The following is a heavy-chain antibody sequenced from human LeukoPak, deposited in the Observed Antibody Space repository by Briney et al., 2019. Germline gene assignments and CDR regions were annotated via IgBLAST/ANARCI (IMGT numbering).Heavy chain of an antibody. D-gene: IGHD5-18*01. V-gene: IGHV3-11*01. CDR3: ARYGYGYGKPIDF. CDR2: ISDSGSTT. Sequence: GGSLRLSCAASGFTFSDYYMTWIRQAPGKGLEWVSYISDSGSTTNYADSVKCRFTISRDNAKNSLYLQMIGLRVDDTAVYYCARYGYGYGKPIDFWGQGILVTVSS. J-gene: IGHJ4*02. CDR1: GFTFSDYY.